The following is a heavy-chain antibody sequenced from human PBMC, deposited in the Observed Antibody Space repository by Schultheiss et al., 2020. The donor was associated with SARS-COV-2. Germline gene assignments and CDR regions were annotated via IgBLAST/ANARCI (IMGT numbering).Heavy chain of an antibody. D-gene: IGHD2-15*01. J-gene: IGHJ4*02. CDR1: GFTVNSNY. CDR2: IYSGDST. Sequence: GGSLRLSCAASGFTVNSNYMNWVRQAPGKGLEWVSLIYSGDSTYYADSVKGRFTISRDNAKNSLYLQMNSLRAEDTAVYYCARDCSGGSCYSDTPDYWGQGTLVTVSS. V-gene: IGHV3-66*01. CDR3: ARDCSGGSCYSDTPDY.